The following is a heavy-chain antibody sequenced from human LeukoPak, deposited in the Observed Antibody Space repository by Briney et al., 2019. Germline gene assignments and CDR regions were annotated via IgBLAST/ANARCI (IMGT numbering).Heavy chain of an antibody. J-gene: IGHJ5*02. D-gene: IGHD3-3*01. CDR3: AREAITIFGLVRTQTTKGPHRFDP. V-gene: IGHV1-46*01. CDR1: GYTFTSYH. Sequence: ASVKVSCKASGYTFTSYHMHWVRQAPGQGLEWMGIINPSGGSTNYAQRFRGRVTMTRDMSAGTVYMELSSLTSEDTAVYYCAREAITIFGLVRTQTTKGPHRFDPWGQGTLVTVSS. CDR2: INPSGGST.